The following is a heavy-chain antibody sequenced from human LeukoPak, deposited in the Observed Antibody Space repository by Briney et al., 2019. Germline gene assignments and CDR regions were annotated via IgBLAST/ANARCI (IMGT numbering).Heavy chain of an antibody. J-gene: IGHJ4*02. D-gene: IGHD1-26*01. Sequence: GGSLRLSCAASGFTFSNFGMHWVRQAPGKGLEWVAVISYDGSSKYYADSVKGRFTISRDNSKNTLYLQMNGLRADDTAVYYCATSLYSGTKLDYWGQGTLVTVSS. CDR2: ISYDGSSK. CDR1: GFTFSNFG. V-gene: IGHV3-30*03. CDR3: ATSLYSGTKLDY.